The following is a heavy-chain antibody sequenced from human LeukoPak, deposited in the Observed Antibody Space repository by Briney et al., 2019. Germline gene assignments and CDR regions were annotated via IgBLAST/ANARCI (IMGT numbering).Heavy chain of an antibody. CDR3: ARTWLIHGMDV. Sequence: GGSLRLSCAASGFTFSSYWMHWVRQAPGKGLVWVSRINSDGSSTSYADFVKGRLTVSRDNAKNSLYLQMNSLRAEDTAVYYCARTWLIHGMDVWGQGTTVTVSS. D-gene: IGHD3-22*01. CDR2: INSDGSST. J-gene: IGHJ6*02. V-gene: IGHV3-74*01. CDR1: GFTFSSYW.